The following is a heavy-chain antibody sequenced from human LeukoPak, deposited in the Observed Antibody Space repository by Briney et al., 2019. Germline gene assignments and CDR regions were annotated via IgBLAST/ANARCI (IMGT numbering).Heavy chain of an antibody. J-gene: IGHJ3*02. V-gene: IGHV3-23*01. CDR1: GFTFSSCA. D-gene: IGHD2-21*02. CDR2: ISGSGDST. Sequence: GGSLRLSCPASGFTFSSCAMSWVRQAPGKGLEWVSSISGSGDSTYYADSVKGRFTISRDNVKNSLYLQMNSLRVEDTAVYYCARDCGSDCSQAFDIWGQGTMLIVSS. CDR3: ARDCGSDCSQAFDI.